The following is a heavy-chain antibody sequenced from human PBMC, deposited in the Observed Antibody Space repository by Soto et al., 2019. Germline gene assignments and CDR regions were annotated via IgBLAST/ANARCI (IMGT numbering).Heavy chain of an antibody. Sequence: EVQLVESGGGWVQPGGSLRLSCAPPGFTFRSYSINWVRQAPGTGLGWVSYIIGSSGTIYYADPVKGRFTISRANAKNSLYLQMNSLRAEDTAVYYCVREDDYLNWFDPWGQGTLVTVSS. D-gene: IGHD4-17*01. CDR1: GFTFRSYS. V-gene: IGHV3-48*01. CDR3: VREDDYLNWFDP. CDR2: IIGSSGTI. J-gene: IGHJ5*02.